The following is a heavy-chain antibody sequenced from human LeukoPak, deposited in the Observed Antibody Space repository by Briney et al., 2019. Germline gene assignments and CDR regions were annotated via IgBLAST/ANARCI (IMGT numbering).Heavy chain of an antibody. CDR3: ARDKSVGASLFDY. CDR2: IKQDGSDK. J-gene: IGHJ4*02. CDR1: GFTFSSYE. D-gene: IGHD1-26*01. V-gene: IGHV3-7*01. Sequence: PGGSLRLSCAASGFTFSSYEMNWVRQAPGKGLEWVANIKQDGSDKYYVDSVKGRFTISRDNAKNSLYLQMNSLRAEDTAVYYCARDKSVGASLFDYWGQGTLVTVSS.